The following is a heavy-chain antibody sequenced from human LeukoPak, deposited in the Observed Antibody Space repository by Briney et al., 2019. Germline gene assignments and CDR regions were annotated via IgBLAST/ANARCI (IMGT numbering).Heavy chain of an antibody. J-gene: IGHJ5*02. Sequence: SVKVSCKASGGTFSSYTISWVRQAPGQGLEWMGRIIPILGIANYAQKFQGRVTITADKSTSTAYMELSSLRSKDTAVYYCARWEYSSSSYRFDPWGQGTLVTVSS. CDR2: IIPILGIA. CDR1: GGTFSSYT. V-gene: IGHV1-69*02. D-gene: IGHD6-6*01. CDR3: ARWEYSSSSYRFDP.